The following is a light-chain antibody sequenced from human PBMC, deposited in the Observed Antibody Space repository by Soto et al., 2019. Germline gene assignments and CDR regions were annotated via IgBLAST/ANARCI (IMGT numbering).Light chain of an antibody. CDR2: GVS. Sequence: EIVMTQAPATLSVSPGERATLSCRASQSVSSILAWYQQKPGQAPRLLIFGVSTRATGIPARFSGSGSGTEFTLTISSLQSEDFAVYYCQQYDNWPPIFTFGPGTKVDIK. V-gene: IGKV3-15*01. J-gene: IGKJ3*01. CDR3: QQYDNWPPIFT. CDR1: QSVSSI.